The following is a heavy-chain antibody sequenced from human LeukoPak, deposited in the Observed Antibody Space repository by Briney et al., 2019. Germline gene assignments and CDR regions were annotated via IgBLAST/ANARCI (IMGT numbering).Heavy chain of an antibody. CDR2: MNPNSGNT. V-gene: IGHV1-8*01. CDR3: ARGGSSSDYYYYYYMDV. J-gene: IGHJ6*03. D-gene: IGHD6-6*01. Sequence: ASVKVSCKASGYTFTSYDITWVRQATGQGLEWMGWMNPNSGNTGYAQKFQGRVTMTRNTSISTAYMELSSLRSEDTTVYYCARGGSSSDYYYYYYMDVWGKGTTVTVSS. CDR1: GYTFTSYD.